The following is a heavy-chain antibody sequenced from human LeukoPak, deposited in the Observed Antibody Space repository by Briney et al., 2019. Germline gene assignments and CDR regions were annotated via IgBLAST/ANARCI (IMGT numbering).Heavy chain of an antibody. Sequence: SETLSLTCAVYGGSFGGYYWSWIRQPPGKGLEWIGEINHSGSTNYNPSLKSRVTISVDTSKNQFSLKLSSVTAADTAVYYCARSALTLKVLRYFAPPSAGFDPWGQGTLVTVSS. V-gene: IGHV4-34*01. CDR3: ARSALTLKVLRYFAPPSAGFDP. D-gene: IGHD3-9*01. CDR2: INHSGST. CDR1: GGSFGGYY. J-gene: IGHJ5*02.